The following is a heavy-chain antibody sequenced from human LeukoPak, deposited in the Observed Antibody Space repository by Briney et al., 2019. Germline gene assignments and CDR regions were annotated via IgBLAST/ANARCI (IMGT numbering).Heavy chain of an antibody. D-gene: IGHD4-17*01. CDR2: IYYSGST. CDR3: ARVATYYGDYYNWFDP. CDR1: GGSISSSSYY. V-gene: IGHV4-39*07. J-gene: IGHJ5*02. Sequence: SDTVPLTCNVSGGSISSSSYYWGWIRQPPGKGLEWIGSIYYSGSTYYNPSLKSRVTISVDTSKNQFSLKLSSVTAADTAVYYCARVATYYGDYYNWFDPWGQGTLVTVSS.